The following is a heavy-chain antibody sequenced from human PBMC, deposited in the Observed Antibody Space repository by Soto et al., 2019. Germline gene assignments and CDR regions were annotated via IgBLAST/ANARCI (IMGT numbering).Heavy chain of an antibody. Sequence: PGGSLRLSCAGSGLTFSLFAMHWLRQAPGGGLEWVAVISNDRGNKYYADSVKCRFTISRDNSRNMLYLQMNSLRGEDTAAYYCAGGGTGTTRNWSDPWGQGTLVAVSS. D-gene: IGHD1-7*01. J-gene: IGHJ5*02. CDR3: AGGGTGTTRNWSDP. V-gene: IGHV3-30-3*01. CDR2: ISNDRGNK. CDR1: GLTFSLFA.